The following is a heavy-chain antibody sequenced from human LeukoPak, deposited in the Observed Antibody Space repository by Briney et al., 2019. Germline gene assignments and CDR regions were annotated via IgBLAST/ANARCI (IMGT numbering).Heavy chain of an antibody. V-gene: IGHV4-34*01. CDR1: GGSFSGYY. CDR2: INHSGST. CDR3: ARGRLPRAFDY. J-gene: IGHJ4*02. D-gene: IGHD2-15*01. Sequence: PSETLSLTCAVYGGSFSGYYWSWIRQPPGRGLEWIGEINHSGSTNYNPSLKSRVTISVDTSKNQFPLKLSSVTAADTAVYYCARGRLPRAFDYWGQGTLVTVSS.